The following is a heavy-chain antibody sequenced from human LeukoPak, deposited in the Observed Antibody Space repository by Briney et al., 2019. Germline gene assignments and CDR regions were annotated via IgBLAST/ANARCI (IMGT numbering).Heavy chain of an antibody. D-gene: IGHD2-15*01. Sequence: ASVKVSCKASGYTFTSYGISWVRQAPGQGLEWMGWINPNSGGTNSAQRFQGRVTMTRDTSITTAYMELSSLRSDDTAVYYCARRESATLMFWGQGTLVTVSS. CDR2: INPNSGGT. CDR1: GYTFTSYG. CDR3: ARRESATLMF. J-gene: IGHJ1*01. V-gene: IGHV1-2*02.